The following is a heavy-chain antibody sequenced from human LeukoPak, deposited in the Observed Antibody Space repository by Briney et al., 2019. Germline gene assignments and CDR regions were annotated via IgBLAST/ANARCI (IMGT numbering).Heavy chain of an antibody. CDR1: GYTFTGYF. CDR3: ARDPVVGGTLHYFDY. Sequence: ASVKVSCKASGYTFTGYFIHWVRQAPGQGLEWMGWINPDGGGTNYALKFQGRVTMTRDTSITTASMELSRLRSDDTAVCYCARDPVVGGTLHYFDYWGQGTLVTVSS. V-gene: IGHV1-2*02. J-gene: IGHJ4*02. CDR2: INPDGGGT. D-gene: IGHD2-15*01.